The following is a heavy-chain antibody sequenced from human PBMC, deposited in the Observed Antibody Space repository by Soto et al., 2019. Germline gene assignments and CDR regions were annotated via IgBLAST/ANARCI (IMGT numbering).Heavy chain of an antibody. CDR1: GFTFSGYG. D-gene: IGHD6-19*01. CDR2: ISYDGTNK. J-gene: IGHJ4*02. Sequence: QVQLVESGGGVVQPGRSLILSCAASGFTFSGYGMHWVRQAPGKGLEWVALISYDGTNKYYADSVKGRFTISRDNSKNTLYLQMNSLRAEDTAVYYCSNLVYSSGLSADFWGQGTLVTVSS. V-gene: IGHV3-30*18. CDR3: SNLVYSSGLSADF.